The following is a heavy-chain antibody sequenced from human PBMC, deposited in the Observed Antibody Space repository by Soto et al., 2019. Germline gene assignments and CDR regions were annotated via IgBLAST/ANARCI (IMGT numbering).Heavy chain of an antibody. Sequence: QLQLQESGPGLVKPSETLSLACSVSGASVSGGTYYWGWIRQPPGKGLEWVGDVYYSGITHYNPSLMSRATISVDTSHNQFSLKLSSVTAADTAVYYCARRAHGYPTNWFDPWGQGTLVIVSS. D-gene: IGHD3-22*01. CDR2: VYYSGIT. J-gene: IGHJ5*02. V-gene: IGHV4-39*01. CDR1: GASVSGGTYY. CDR3: ARRAHGYPTNWFDP.